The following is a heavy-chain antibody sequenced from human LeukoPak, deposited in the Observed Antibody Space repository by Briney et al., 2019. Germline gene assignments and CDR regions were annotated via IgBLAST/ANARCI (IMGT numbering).Heavy chain of an antibody. D-gene: IGHD3-10*01. J-gene: IGHJ3*02. CDR1: GYTFTGYY. CDR3: ARARGGSGSLKAFDI. Sequence: ASVKVSCKASGYTFTGYYMHWVRQAPGQGLEWMGWTNPNSGGTNYAQKFQGRVTMTRDTSKNQFSLKLSSVTAADTAVYYCARARGGSGSLKAFDIWGQGTMVTVSS. CDR2: TNPNSGGT. V-gene: IGHV1-2*02.